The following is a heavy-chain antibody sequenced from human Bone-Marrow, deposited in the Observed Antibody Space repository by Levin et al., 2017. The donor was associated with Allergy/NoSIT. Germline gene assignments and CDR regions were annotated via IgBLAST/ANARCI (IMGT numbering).Heavy chain of an antibody. V-gene: IGHV3-11*01. D-gene: IGHD3-22*01. J-gene: IGHJ4*02. CDR3: AREGDYVDSTGYPEF. CDR1: GITFGNSH. Sequence: GGSLRLSCEVSGITFGNSHVNWIRQPPGKGLEWISYISTGGTTIYYSNSVKGRFTVSRDSAKKSVFLHMNSLRVEDTAIYYCAREGDYVDSTGYPEFWGQGTRVTVSS. CDR2: ISTGGTTI.